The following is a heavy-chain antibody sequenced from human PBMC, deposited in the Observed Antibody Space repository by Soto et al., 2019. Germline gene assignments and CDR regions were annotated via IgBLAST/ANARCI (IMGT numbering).Heavy chain of an antibody. CDR3: PKAVSSGSYYSFIRDSMHV. CDR1: GFTFSSYG. CDR2: ISYDGSNK. J-gene: IGHJ6*02. D-gene: IGHD3-10*01. Sequence: QVQLVESGGGVVQPGRSLRLSCAASGFTFSSYGMHWVRQAPGKGLEWVAVISYDGSNKYYEDSVKGRFTISRDNSKNTLYLQMNSLRTDDTAVYYCPKAVSSGSYYSFIRDSMHVWGQGTTVPVSS. V-gene: IGHV3-30*18.